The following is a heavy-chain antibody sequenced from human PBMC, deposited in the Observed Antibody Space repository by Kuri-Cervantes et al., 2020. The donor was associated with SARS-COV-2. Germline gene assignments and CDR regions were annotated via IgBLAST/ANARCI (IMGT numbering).Heavy chain of an antibody. D-gene: IGHD6-13*01. V-gene: IGHV4-39*01. CDR1: GGSISSSSYY. J-gene: IGHJ4*02. Sequence: ESLKISCTVSGGSISSSSYYWGWIRQPPGKGLEWIGSIYYSGNTYYNPSLKSRVTISVDTSKNQFSLKLSSVTAADTAVYYCARLEIPLVAAAYAYWGQGTLVTVSS. CDR2: IYYSGNT. CDR3: ARLEIPLVAAAYAY.